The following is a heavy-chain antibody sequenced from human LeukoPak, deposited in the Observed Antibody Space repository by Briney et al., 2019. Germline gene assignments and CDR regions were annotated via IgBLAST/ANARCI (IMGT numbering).Heavy chain of an antibody. D-gene: IGHD4-11*01. CDR1: GFTFSSYG. V-gene: IGHV3-30*02. Sequence: PGGSLRLSCAASGFTFSSYGMHWVRQAPGKGLEWVAFIRYDGSNKYYADSVKGRFTISRDNSKNTLYLQMNSLRAEDTAVYYCARDPVYSNYAAGGPWGQGTLVTVSS. CDR3: ARDPVYSNYAAGGP. CDR2: IRYDGSNK. J-gene: IGHJ5*02.